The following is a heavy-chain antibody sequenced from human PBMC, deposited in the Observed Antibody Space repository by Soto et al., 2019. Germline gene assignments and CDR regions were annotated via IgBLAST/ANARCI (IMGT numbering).Heavy chain of an antibody. Sequence: GASVNVSCEASGGTFSSYAISWVRQAPGQGLEWMGGIIPIFGTANYAQKFQGRVTITADKSTSTAYMELSSLRSEDTAVYYCGRESPDCSSTSWYPDAFDIWGQGTLVT. V-gene: IGHV1-69*06. CDR1: GGTFSSYA. D-gene: IGHD2-2*01. CDR2: IIPIFGTA. J-gene: IGHJ3*02. CDR3: GRESPDCSSTSWYPDAFDI.